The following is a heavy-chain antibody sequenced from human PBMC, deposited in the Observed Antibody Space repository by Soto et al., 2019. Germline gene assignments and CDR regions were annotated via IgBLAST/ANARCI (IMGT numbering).Heavy chain of an antibody. Sequence: GGSLRLSCAASGFTLSSYAMSWVRQAPGKGLEWVSAISGSGGSTYYADSVKGRFTISRDNSKNTLYLQMNSLRAEDTAVYYCAEAGTIRDGNVWGQGTTVTVSS. V-gene: IGHV3-23*01. CDR1: GFTLSSYA. CDR3: AEAGTIRDGNV. CDR2: ISGSGGST. D-gene: IGHD1-1*01. J-gene: IGHJ6*02.